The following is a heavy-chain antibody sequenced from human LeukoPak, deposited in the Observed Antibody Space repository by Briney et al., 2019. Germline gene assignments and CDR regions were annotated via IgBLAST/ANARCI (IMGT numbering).Heavy chain of an antibody. CDR2: MNPNSGNT. D-gene: IGHD3-22*01. CDR1: GYTFTSYD. J-gene: IGHJ3*02. CDR3: ARGHDSSGYYIDDAFDI. Sequence: ASVKVSFKASGYTFTSYDINWVRQANGQGLEWMGWMNPNSGNTGYAQKFQGRVTITRSTSISTTYMELSSLRSEDTAVYYCARGHDSSGYYIDDAFDIWGQGTMVTVSS. V-gene: IGHV1-8*03.